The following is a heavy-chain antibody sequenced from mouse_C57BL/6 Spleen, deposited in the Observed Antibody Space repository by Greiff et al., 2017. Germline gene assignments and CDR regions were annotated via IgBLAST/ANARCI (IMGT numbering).Heavy chain of an antibody. CDR2: IYPSDSET. Sequence: QVQLQQPGAELVRPGSSVKLSCKASGYTFTSYWMDWVKQRPGQGLEWIGNIYPSDSETHYTQKFKDKATLTVDKSSSTAYMQLSSLTSEDSAVYYCARSGLGRRGFAYWGQGTLVTVSA. CDR3: ARSGLGRRGFAY. V-gene: IGHV1-61*01. J-gene: IGHJ3*01. CDR1: GYTFTSYW. D-gene: IGHD4-1*01.